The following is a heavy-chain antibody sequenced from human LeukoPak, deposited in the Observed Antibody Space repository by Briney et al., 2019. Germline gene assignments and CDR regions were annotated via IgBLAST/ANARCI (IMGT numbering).Heavy chain of an antibody. CDR1: GGTFSSYA. CDR2: IIPIFGTA. J-gene: IGHJ4*02. Sequence: GASVKVSCKASGGTFSSYAISWVRQAPGQGLEWMGGIIPIFGTANYAQKFQGRVTITADESTSTAYMELSSLRSEDTAVYYCASSWVDYDSSGLGYWGQGTLVTVSS. CDR3: ASSWVDYDSSGLGY. D-gene: IGHD3-22*01. V-gene: IGHV1-69*13.